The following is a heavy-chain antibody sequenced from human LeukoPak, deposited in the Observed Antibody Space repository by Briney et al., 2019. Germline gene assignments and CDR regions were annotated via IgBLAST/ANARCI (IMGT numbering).Heavy chain of an antibody. V-gene: IGHV4-39*07. J-gene: IGHJ1*01. CDR1: GGSISSSSYY. CDR3: ARGQYYYDSSGYFHFQH. CDR2: IYYSGST. D-gene: IGHD3-22*01. Sequence: SETLSLTCTVSGGSISSSSYYWGWIRQPPGKGLEWIGSIYYSGSTYYNPSLKSRVTISVDTSKNQFSLKLSSVTAADTAVYYCARGQYYYDSSGYFHFQHWGQGTLVTVSS.